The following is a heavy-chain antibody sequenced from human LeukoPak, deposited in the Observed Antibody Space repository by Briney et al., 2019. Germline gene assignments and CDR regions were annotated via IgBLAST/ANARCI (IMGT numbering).Heavy chain of an antibody. V-gene: IGHV3-48*03. J-gene: IGHJ3*02. Sequence: PGGSLRLSCAASGFTFSSYEMNWVRQAPGKGLEWVSYISSSGSTIYYADSMKGRFTISRDNAKNSLYLQMNSLRAEDTAVYYCARVAWDAFDIWGQGTMVTVSS. CDR3: ARVAWDAFDI. CDR1: GFTFSSYE. CDR2: ISSSGSTI.